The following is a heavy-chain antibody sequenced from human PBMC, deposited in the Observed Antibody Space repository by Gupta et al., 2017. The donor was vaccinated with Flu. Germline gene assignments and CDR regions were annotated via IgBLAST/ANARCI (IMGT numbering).Heavy chain of an antibody. D-gene: IGHD1-26*01. Sequence: ADSVRGRFTISRDNADNSLYLEMNSLRPDDTAVYFCARCLGGRFDPWGQGTLVSVSS. J-gene: IGHJ5*02. CDR3: ARCLGGRFDP. V-gene: IGHV3-11*06.